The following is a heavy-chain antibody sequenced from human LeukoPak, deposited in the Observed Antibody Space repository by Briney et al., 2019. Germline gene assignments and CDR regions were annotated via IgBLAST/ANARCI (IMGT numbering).Heavy chain of an antibody. Sequence: ASVKVSCKASGYTFTGYYMHWVRQAPGQGLEWMGWINPNSGGTNYAQKFQGRVTMTRDTSISTAYMELSRLRSDDTAVYYCARVGYYDSSGFDALDIWGQGTMVTVSS. V-gene: IGHV1-2*02. D-gene: IGHD3-22*01. J-gene: IGHJ3*02. CDR2: INPNSGGT. CDR1: GYTFTGYY. CDR3: ARVGYYDSSGFDALDI.